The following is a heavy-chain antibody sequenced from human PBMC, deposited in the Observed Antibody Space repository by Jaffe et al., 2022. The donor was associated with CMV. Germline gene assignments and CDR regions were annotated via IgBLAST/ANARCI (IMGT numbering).Heavy chain of an antibody. V-gene: IGHV3-7*01. CDR2: IKQDGSET. D-gene: IGHD3-10*01. CDR3: AREDRVGRISMVRGVSLHGYYYHAMDV. J-gene: IGHJ6*02. CDR1: GFTFSSYW. Sequence: EVQLVESGGGLVQPGGSLRLSCEASGFTFSSYWMSWVRQAPGKGLEWVANIKQDGSETYYVDSVKGRFTMSRDNAKNSLDLQMNILRAEDTAVYYCAREDRVGRISMVRGVSLHGYYYHAMDVWGQGTTVTVSS.